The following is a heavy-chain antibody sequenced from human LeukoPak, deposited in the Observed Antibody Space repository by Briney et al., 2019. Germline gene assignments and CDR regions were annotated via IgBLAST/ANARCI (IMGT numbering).Heavy chain of an antibody. CDR3: ARDGYSSSWSFDY. CDR2: LNSDGSGT. D-gene: IGHD6-13*01. Sequence: AGGSLRLSCVASGFAFNNYWMHWVRQAPGEGLVWVSRLNSDGSGTTYADSVKGRFTISRDNAKNTLYLQMNSLRAEDTAVYYCARDGYSSSWSFDYWGQGTLVTVSS. V-gene: IGHV3-74*03. CDR1: GFAFNNYW. J-gene: IGHJ4*02.